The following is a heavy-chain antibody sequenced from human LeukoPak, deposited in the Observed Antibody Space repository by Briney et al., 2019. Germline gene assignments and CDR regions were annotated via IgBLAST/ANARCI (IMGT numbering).Heavy chain of an antibody. CDR2: INHSGST. Sequence: KPSETLSLTCAVYGGSFSGYYWSWVRQPPGKGLEWIGEINHSGSTNYNPSLKSRVTISVDTSKNQFSLKLSSVTAADTAVYYCARDDPFGWGSGYAYPFNYWGQGTLVTVSS. D-gene: IGHD5-12*01. J-gene: IGHJ4*02. V-gene: IGHV4-34*01. CDR3: ARDDPFGWGSGYAYPFNY. CDR1: GGSFSGYY.